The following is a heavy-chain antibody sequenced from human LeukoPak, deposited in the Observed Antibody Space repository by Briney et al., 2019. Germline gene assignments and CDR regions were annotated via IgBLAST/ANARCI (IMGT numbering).Heavy chain of an antibody. Sequence: GGSLRLSCAASGFTFSSYSMNWVRQAPGKGLEWVSSISSSSSYIYYADSVKGRFTIPRDNARNSLYLQMNSLRAEDTAIYYCARHAGTTVTPIDYWGQGTLVTVSS. CDR3: ARHAGTTVTPIDY. CDR2: ISSSSSYI. V-gene: IGHV3-21*01. J-gene: IGHJ4*02. CDR1: GFTFSSYS. D-gene: IGHD4-17*01.